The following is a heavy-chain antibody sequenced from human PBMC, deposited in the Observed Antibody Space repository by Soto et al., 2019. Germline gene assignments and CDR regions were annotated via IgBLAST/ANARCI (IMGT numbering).Heavy chain of an antibody. CDR2: TRNKANSYTT. D-gene: IGHD7-27*01. Sequence: EVQLVESGGGLVQPGGSLRLSCAASGFTLSDHYMDWVRQAPGKGLEWVGRTRNKANSYTTEYAASVKGRFTISRDDSENSLYLQMNSLKTDDTAVYYCTRGAGEHQKLGGYYYGLDVWGLGTTVTVSS. CDR3: TRGAGEHQKLGGYYYGLDV. V-gene: IGHV3-72*01. CDR1: GFTLSDHY. J-gene: IGHJ6*02.